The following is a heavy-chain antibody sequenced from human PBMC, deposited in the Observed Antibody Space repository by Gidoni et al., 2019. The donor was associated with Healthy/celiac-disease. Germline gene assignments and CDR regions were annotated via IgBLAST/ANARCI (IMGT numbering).Heavy chain of an antibody. J-gene: IGHJ4*02. Sequence: QFTLKESGPTLVKPTQTLTLTCTFSGFSLSTSGVGVGWIRQPPGKAREWLAPMYWYDDKCYSRSLKSKLTITKDTSNNQVGHKMNNMQPVDTATYCGADRRESCGIEVAGEYYFDYWGQGTLVTVSS. CDR1: GFSLSTSGVG. CDR3: ADRRESCGIEVAGEYYFDY. CDR2: MYWYDDK. V-gene: IGHV2-5*01. D-gene: IGHD6-19*01.